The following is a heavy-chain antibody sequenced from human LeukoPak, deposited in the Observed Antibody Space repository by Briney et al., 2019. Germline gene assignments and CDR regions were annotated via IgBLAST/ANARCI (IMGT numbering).Heavy chain of an antibody. CDR1: GFTVSSNY. CDR2: IYSGGST. Sequence: GGSLRLSCAASGFTVSSNYMNWARQAPGKGLEWVSVIYSGGSTYYADSVKGRFTISRDNSKNTLYLQMNSLRAEDTAVYYCARDRDANWFDPWGQGTLVTVSS. J-gene: IGHJ5*02. V-gene: IGHV3-53*01. CDR3: ARDRDANWFDP. D-gene: IGHD3-10*01.